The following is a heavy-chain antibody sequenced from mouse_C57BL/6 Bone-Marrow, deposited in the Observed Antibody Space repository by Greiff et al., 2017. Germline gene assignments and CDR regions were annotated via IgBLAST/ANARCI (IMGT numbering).Heavy chain of an antibody. CDR2: ISYDGSN. D-gene: IGHD2-5*01. CDR1: GYSITSGYY. V-gene: IGHV3-6*01. J-gene: IGHJ4*01. CDR3: ARAHYSNYEARDY. Sequence: VQLKESGPGLVKPSQSLSLTCSVTGYSITSGYYWNWIRQFPGTKLEWMGYISYDGSNNYNPSLKNRISITRDTSKNQFFLKLNSVTTEDTATYYCARAHYSNYEARDYWGQGTSVTVSS.